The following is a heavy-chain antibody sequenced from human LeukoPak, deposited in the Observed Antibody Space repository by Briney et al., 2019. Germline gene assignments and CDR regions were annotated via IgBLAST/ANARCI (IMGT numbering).Heavy chain of an antibody. D-gene: IGHD1-1*01. CDR2: IIPIFGTA. CDR1: GGTFSSYA. V-gene: IGHV1-69*13. Sequence: AASVKVSCKASGGTFSSYAISWVRQAPGQGLEWMGGIIPIFGTANYAQKFQGRVTITADESTSTAYMELSSLRSEDTAVYYCASRLGTAGIFDYWGQGTLVTVSS. CDR3: ASRLGTAGIFDY. J-gene: IGHJ4*02.